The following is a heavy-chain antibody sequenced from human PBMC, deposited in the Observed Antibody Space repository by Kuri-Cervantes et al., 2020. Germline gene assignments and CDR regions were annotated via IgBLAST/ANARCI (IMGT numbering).Heavy chain of an antibody. J-gene: IGHJ5*02. CDR3: ARGVSFEAAGP. CDR1: GGSISSYY. D-gene: IGHD6-13*01. V-gene: IGHV4-59*01. CDR2: IYYSGST. Sequence: GSLRLSCTVSGGSISSYYWSWIRQPPGKGLEWIGYIYYSGSTNYNPSLKSRVTISVDTSKNQFSLKLSSVTAADTAVYYCARGVSFEAAGPWGQGTLVTVSS.